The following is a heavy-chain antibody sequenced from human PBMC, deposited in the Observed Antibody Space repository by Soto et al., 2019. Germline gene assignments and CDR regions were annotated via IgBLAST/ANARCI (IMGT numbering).Heavy chain of an antibody. Sequence: QLQLVESGGGVVQPGGSLRLSCAASGFTFSDYGMHWVRQAPGKGLEWVTIIWYDGTNKYYADSVKGRFTISRDNSKNTLYLQMSSLRVDDTAVYYCARGPMTPVTFFDYWGQGALVTVSS. V-gene: IGHV3-33*01. CDR1: GFTFSDYG. CDR3: ARGPMTPVTFFDY. J-gene: IGHJ4*02. D-gene: IGHD4-17*01. CDR2: IWYDGTNK.